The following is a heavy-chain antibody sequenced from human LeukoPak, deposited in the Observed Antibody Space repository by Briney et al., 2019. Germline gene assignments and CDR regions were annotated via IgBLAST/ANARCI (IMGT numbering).Heavy chain of an antibody. CDR2: ISYSGST. D-gene: IGHD5-24*01. V-gene: IGHV4-59*11. J-gene: IGHJ4*02. CDR1: GGSITSHY. CDR3: TRGRRDGYNYVDV. Sequence: PSETLSLTCTVSGGSITSHYWSWIRQPPGKGLEWIGYISYSGSTNYNPSLTSRVTISIDTSKNQFSLKLSSVTAADTAVYYCTRGRRDGYNYVDVWGQGTLVTVSS.